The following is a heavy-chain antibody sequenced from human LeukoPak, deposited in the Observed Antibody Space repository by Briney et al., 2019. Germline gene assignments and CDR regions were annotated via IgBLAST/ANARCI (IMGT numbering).Heavy chain of an antibody. V-gene: IGHV1-46*01. Sequence: ASVNVSCKASGYTFTSYYMHWVRQAPGQGLEWMGIINPSGGSTSYAQKFQGRVTMTRDTSTSTVYMELSSLRSEDTAVYYCARELGYCSGGSCYKNYFDYWGQGTLVTVSS. CDR3: ARELGYCSGGSCYKNYFDY. CDR1: GYTFTSYY. D-gene: IGHD2-15*01. J-gene: IGHJ4*02. CDR2: INPSGGST.